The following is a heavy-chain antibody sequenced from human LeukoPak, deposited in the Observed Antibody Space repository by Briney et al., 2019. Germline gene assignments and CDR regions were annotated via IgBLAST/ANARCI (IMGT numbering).Heavy chain of an antibody. CDR3: VRDRSYRYFDF. Sequence: GTSLRLSCAASGFTFRNHGMHWVRQAPGKGLEWVAVIFYDGGYKYYADSVKGRFTMSRDNSKNTLWLQMNSLRADDMAVYYCVRDRSYRYFDFWGPGTSVTVSS. V-gene: IGHV3-33*01. CDR1: GFTFRNHG. CDR2: IFYDGGYK. D-gene: IGHD4-11*01. J-gene: IGHJ4*02.